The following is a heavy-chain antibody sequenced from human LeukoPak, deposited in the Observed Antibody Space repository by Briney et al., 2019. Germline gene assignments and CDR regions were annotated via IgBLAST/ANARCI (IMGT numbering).Heavy chain of an antibody. CDR3: AKGKSGSYSALFDY. CDR2: ISGSGGST. V-gene: IGHV3-23*01. CDR1: GFTFSSYA. J-gene: IGHJ4*02. D-gene: IGHD1-26*01. Sequence: PGGSLRLSCAASGFTFSSYAMSWVRQAPGKGLEWVSAISGSGGSTYYPDSVKGRFAISRDNSKNTLYLQMNSLRAEDTAVYYCAKGKSGSYSALFDYWGQGTLVTVSS.